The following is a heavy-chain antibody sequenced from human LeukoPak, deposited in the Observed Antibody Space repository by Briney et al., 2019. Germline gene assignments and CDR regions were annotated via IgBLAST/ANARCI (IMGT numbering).Heavy chain of an antibody. J-gene: IGHJ5*02. V-gene: IGHV4-39*01. CDR1: GGSTSSSSYY. D-gene: IGHD2-15*01. Sequence: SETLSLTCTVSGGSTSSSSYYWGWIRQPPGKGLEWIGSIYYSGSTYYNPSLKSRVTISVDTSKNQFSLRLKSVTAADTSIYYCARPRSRISWFDPWGQGTLVTVSS. CDR2: IYYSGST. CDR3: ARPRSRISWFDP.